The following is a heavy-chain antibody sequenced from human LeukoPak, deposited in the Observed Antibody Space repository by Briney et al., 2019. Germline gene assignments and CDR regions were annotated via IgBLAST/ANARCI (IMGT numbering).Heavy chain of an antibody. Sequence: PSQTLSLTCTVSGGSISSGDYYWSWIRQPPGKGLEWIGYIYYSGSTYYNPSLKSRVTISVDTSKNQFSLKLSSVTAADTAVYYCARSDFWSGYYRDYWGRGTLVTVSS. CDR2: IYYSGST. CDR1: GGSISSGDYY. D-gene: IGHD3-3*01. V-gene: IGHV4-30-4*01. J-gene: IGHJ4*02. CDR3: ARSDFWSGYYRDY.